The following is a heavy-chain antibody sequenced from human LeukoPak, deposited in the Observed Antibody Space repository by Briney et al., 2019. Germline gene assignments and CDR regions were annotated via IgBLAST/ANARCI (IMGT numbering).Heavy chain of an antibody. CDR3: ARVEYRQQLVDFVVWFDP. J-gene: IGHJ5*02. CDR1: GYSISSGYY. D-gene: IGHD6-13*01. Sequence: PSETLSLTCTVSGYSISSGYYWGWIRQPPGKGLEWIGYIYYSGSTNYNPSLKSRVTISVDTSKNQFSLKLSSVTAADTAVYYCARVEYRQQLVDFVVWFDPWGQGTLVTVSS. V-gene: IGHV4-61*01. CDR2: IYYSGST.